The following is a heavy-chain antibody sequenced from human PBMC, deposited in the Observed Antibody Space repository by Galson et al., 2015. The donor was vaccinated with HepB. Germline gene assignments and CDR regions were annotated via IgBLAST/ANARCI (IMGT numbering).Heavy chain of an antibody. Sequence: SLRLSCAASGFTLSTYGMHWVRQAPGKGLEWVAVISYDGSNEYYADSVKGRFTISRDNSKNTLYLQMNSLRVEDTAVYYCAKLRGRDAFAIWGQGTMVTVSS. V-gene: IGHV3-30*18. J-gene: IGHJ3*02. CDR3: AKLRGRDAFAI. CDR1: GFTLSTYG. CDR2: ISYDGSNE.